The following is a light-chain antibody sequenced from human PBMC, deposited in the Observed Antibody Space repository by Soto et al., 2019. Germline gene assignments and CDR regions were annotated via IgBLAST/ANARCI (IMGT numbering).Light chain of an antibody. V-gene: IGLV2-14*01. CDR2: EVT. Sequence: QSALSQPASVSGSPGQSTTIFCSGTSNHVGAYNFVSWYQVHPGRAPKIIISEVTVRPSGISHRFSGSKSGNSASLTISGLQDEEEADYYCTYYTTSNTPYVFGSGTKVTV. J-gene: IGLJ1*01. CDR3: TYYTTSNTPYV. CDR1: SNHVGAYNF.